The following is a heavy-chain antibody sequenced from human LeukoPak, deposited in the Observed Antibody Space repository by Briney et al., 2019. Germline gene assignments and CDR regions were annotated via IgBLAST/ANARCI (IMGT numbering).Heavy chain of an antibody. J-gene: IGHJ4*02. D-gene: IGHD6-13*01. Sequence: GRSLRLSCTASGFTFSSYWMHWVRQVPGKGLVWVSRINSAGISTNYTDSVKGRFTISRDNAKNTLYLQMNSLRAEDTAIYYCARDIAAAVDNWGQGTLVTVCS. CDR1: GFTFSSYW. CDR3: ARDIAAAVDN. V-gene: IGHV3-74*01. CDR2: INSAGIST.